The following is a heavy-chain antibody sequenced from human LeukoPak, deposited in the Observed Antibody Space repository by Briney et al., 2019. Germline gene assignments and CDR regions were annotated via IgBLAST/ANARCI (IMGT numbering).Heavy chain of an antibody. Sequence: GESLKISCKGSGYSFTSYWIGWVRQMPGKGLVWMGIIYPGDSDTRYSPSFQGQVTISADKSISTAYLQWSSLKASDTAMYYCARADYDILTGYSNWFDPWGQGTLVTVSS. D-gene: IGHD3-9*01. V-gene: IGHV5-51*01. CDR2: IYPGDSDT. CDR3: ARADYDILTGYSNWFDP. CDR1: GYSFTSYW. J-gene: IGHJ5*02.